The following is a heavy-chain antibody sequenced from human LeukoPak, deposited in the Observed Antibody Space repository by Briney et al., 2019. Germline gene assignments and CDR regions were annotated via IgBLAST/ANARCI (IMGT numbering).Heavy chain of an antibody. CDR1: GFTFSNCD. CDR2: ISGGSGGST. D-gene: IGHD2-2*01. Sequence: GGSLRLSCAASGFTFSNCDMSWVRQAPGKGLQWVSAISGGSGGSTYYADSVKGRFTISRDNSKNTLYLQMNSLRAEDTAVYYCAKDMRGGIVVVPAASWDYWGQGTLVTVSS. J-gene: IGHJ4*02. CDR3: AKDMRGGIVVVPAASWDY. V-gene: IGHV3-23*01.